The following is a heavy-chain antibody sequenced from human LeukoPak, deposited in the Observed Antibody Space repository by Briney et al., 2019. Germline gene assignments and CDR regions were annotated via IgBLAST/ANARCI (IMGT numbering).Heavy chain of an antibody. V-gene: IGHV4-31*03. CDR3: ARGYYGDAHPFDY. J-gene: IGHJ4*02. D-gene: IGHD3-22*01. Sequence: PSQTLSLTCTVSGGSITTDGYTWSWIRQLPGKGLGWIGYIFYSGYTYYSPSLKSRVTISLDTSKNQFSLKLTSVTAADTAVHYCARGYYGDAHPFDYWGQGTLVTVSS. CDR2: IFYSGYT. CDR1: GGSITTDGYT.